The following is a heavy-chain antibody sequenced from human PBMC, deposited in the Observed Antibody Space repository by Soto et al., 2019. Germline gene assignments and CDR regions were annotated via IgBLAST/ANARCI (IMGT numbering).Heavy chain of an antibody. D-gene: IGHD6-13*01. Sequence: QVQLVESGGGVVQPGRSLRLSCAASGFTFSNYGMHWVRQPPGKGLEWVAGISYDGTNKFYADSVEGRFTISRDKSKNTVYVQMNSLIAEDTALYYCATDFRDGYRATSGFGVDVWGQGPTVIVSS. J-gene: IGHJ6*02. CDR3: ATDFRDGYRATSGFGVDV. CDR1: GFTFSNYG. CDR2: ISYDGTNK. V-gene: IGHV3-30*03.